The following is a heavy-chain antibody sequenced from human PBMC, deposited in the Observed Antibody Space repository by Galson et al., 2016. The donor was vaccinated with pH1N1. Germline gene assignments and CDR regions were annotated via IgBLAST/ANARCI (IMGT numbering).Heavy chain of an antibody. D-gene: IGHD6-13*01. J-gene: IGHJ4*01. CDR1: GDSISSGGYY. CDR2: IYYSGST. V-gene: IGHV4-31*03. CDR3: ANCIAAAGTFYFDY. Sequence: TLSLTCTVSGDSISSGGYYWTWIRQHPGKGLEWIGYIYYSGSTYYNPSLKSRVTISVDTSKNQFSLKLSSVTAADTAVYYCANCIAAAGTFYFDYWGHGTLVTVSS.